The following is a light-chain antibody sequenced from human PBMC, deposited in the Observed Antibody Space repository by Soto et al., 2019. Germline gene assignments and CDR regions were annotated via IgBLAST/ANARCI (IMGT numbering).Light chain of an antibody. CDR3: QQRSNWPLT. CDR1: QSVSNY. CDR2: DAS. Sequence: EIVLTQSPATLSLSPGEGATLSCRASQSVSNYLVWYQQRPGQAPRLLIYDASNRAPGIPARFSGSGSWTDVTLTITSLEPDDFSVYYCQQRSNWPLTFGGGTKVDIK. J-gene: IGKJ4*01. V-gene: IGKV3-11*01.